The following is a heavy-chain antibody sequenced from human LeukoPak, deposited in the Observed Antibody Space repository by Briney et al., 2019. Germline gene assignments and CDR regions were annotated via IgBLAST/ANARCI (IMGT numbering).Heavy chain of an antibody. J-gene: IGHJ4*02. V-gene: IGHV1-69*13. CDR2: IIPIFGTA. CDR3: ASHLTIFGVASPFDY. D-gene: IGHD3-3*01. CDR1: GGTFSSYA. Sequence: SVKVSCKASGGTFSSYAISWVRQAPGQGLEWMGGIIPIFGTANYAQKFQGRVTITADESTSTAYMELSSLRSEDTAVYYCASHLTIFGVASPFDYWGQGTLVTVS.